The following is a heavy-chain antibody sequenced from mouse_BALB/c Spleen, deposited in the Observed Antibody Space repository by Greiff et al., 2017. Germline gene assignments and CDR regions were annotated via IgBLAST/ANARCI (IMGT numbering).Heavy chain of an antibody. CDR3: AREEVRREAWFAY. J-gene: IGHJ3*01. CDR1: GYAFSSSW. CDR2: IYPGDGDT. V-gene: IGHV1-82*01. D-gene: IGHD2-14*01. Sequence: VQLQQSGPELVKPGASVKISCKASGYAFSSSWMNWVKQRPGQGLEWIGRIYPGDGDTNYNGKFKGKATLTADKSSSTAYMQLSSLTSVDSAVYFCAREEVRREAWFAYWGQGTLVTVSA.